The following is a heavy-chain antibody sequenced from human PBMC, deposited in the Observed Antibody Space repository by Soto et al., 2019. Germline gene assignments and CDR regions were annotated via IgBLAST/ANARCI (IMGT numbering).Heavy chain of an antibody. V-gene: IGHV3-53*01. Sequence: HPGGPLRLSCAASGFTASSNYMSWVRQAPGKGLEWVSVIYSGGSTYYADSVKGRFTISRDNSKNTLYLQMNSLRAEDTAVYYCARAPTRAYFDYWGQGTLVTVSS. J-gene: IGHJ4*02. CDR3: ARAPTRAYFDY. CDR2: IYSGGST. CDR1: GFTASSNY.